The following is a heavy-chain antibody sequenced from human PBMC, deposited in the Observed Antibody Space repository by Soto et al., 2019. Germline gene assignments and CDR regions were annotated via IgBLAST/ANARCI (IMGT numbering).Heavy chain of an antibody. CDR2: ISFSGST. CDR3: ARQSARGVIIPPFDY. D-gene: IGHD3-10*01. V-gene: IGHV4-59*01. J-gene: IGHJ4*02. CDR1: GGSISSDF. Sequence: QVQLQESGPGLVKPSETLSLTCTVSGGSISSDFWNWIRQPPGKGLEWIWYISFSGSTNYNPSLKSRVMISTDTSRNQFSLRLSSVTAADTAVYYCARQSARGVIIPPFDYWGQGALVTVSS.